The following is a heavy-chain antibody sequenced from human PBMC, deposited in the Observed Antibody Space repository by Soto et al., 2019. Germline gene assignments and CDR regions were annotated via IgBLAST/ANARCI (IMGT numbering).Heavy chain of an antibody. CDR3: ARDYFDRSGLYGMDL. J-gene: IGHJ6*02. D-gene: IGHD3-22*01. V-gene: IGHV1-2*02. CDR1: GYTFIDYY. Sequence: AASVKVSCKASGYTFIDYYMHWVRQAPGQGLERMGWINPDTDDTHYAQKFQGRLIMTRDTSINTVYMELSRLTSDDTAVYYCARDYFDRSGLYGMDLWGQGTTVTVSS. CDR2: INPDTDDT.